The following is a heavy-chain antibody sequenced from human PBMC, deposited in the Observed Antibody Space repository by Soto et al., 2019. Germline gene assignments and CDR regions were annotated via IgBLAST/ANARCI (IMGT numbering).Heavy chain of an antibody. CDR1: GFIADDYA. J-gene: IGHJ4*02. Sequence: EVPLVESGGGLVQPGRSLRLSCVASGFIADDYAMHWVRQAPRKGLEWVSGISSNSATINYADSVKGRFTISRDNAKNSLFLQMNSLRPEDTAFYYCVKDMKWGGMTTIHYFDSWGQGTLITVSS. D-gene: IGHD4-17*01. CDR3: VKDMKWGGMTTIHYFDS. V-gene: IGHV3-9*02. CDR2: ISSNSATI.